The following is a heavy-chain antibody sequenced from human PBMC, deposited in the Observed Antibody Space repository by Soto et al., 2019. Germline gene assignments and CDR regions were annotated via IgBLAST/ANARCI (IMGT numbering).Heavy chain of an antibody. CDR2: ISQSGNT. J-gene: IGHJ6*02. CDR1: SGSFSGYY. D-gene: IGHD6-6*01. V-gene: IGHV4-34*01. CDR3: ARDVYSSSSFGYYYGMDV. Sequence: SETLSLTCSIYSGSFSGYYWSWIRQPPGKGLEWIGEISQSGNTNYSPSLKSRVSISIDTSMKQFSLNLASVSAADTAVYYCARDVYSSSSFGYYYGMDVWGQGTTVTVSS.